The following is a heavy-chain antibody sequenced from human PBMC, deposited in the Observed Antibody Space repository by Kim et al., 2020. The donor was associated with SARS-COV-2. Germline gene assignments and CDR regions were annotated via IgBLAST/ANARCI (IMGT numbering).Heavy chain of an antibody. Sequence: ASVKVSCKASGYTFTSYAMHWVRQAPGQRLEWMGWINAGNGNTKYSQKFQGRVTITRDTSASTAYMELSSLRSEDTAVYYCARDIIAAAGRNWFDPWGQGTLVTVSS. D-gene: IGHD6-13*01. CDR1: GYTFTSYA. CDR2: INAGNGNT. CDR3: ARDIIAAAGRNWFDP. J-gene: IGHJ5*02. V-gene: IGHV1-3*01.